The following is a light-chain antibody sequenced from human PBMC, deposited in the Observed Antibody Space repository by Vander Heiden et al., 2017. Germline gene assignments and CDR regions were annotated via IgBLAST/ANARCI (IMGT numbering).Light chain of an antibody. J-gene: IGKJ4*01. Sequence: DIELLQTPATLALSPGERATRSSRASQSVSSYLAWYQQKPGQAPRLLIYDASNRATGIPARCSGSGSGTDVTLTISSLEPEDFAVYYCQQHSNWPPLFGGGTKVEIK. CDR3: QQHSNWPPL. CDR2: DAS. V-gene: IGKV3-11*01. CDR1: QSVSSY.